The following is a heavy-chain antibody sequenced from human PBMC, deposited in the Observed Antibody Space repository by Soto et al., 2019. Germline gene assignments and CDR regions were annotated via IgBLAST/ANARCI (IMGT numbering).Heavy chain of an antibody. CDR2: INPNSGGT. CDR3: ARVGHPDQLPHFDY. J-gene: IGHJ4*02. Sequence: ASVNLYCKASGYTFSVYYMHWVRQAPGQGLEWMGWINPNSGGTNYAQKFQGWVTMTRDTSISTAYMELSRLRSDDTAVYYCARVGHPDQLPHFDYWGQGTLVTVSS. D-gene: IGHD2-2*01. V-gene: IGHV1-2*04. CDR1: GYTFSVYY.